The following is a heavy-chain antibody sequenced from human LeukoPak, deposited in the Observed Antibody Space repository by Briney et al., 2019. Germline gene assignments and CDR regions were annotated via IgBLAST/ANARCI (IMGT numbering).Heavy chain of an antibody. V-gene: IGHV1-2*02. CDR3: ARVEVTAGYYPHYYYYYMDV. CDR2: INPNSGGT. D-gene: IGHD3-22*01. J-gene: IGHJ6*03. Sequence: GASVKVSCKASGYTFTGYYMHWVRQAPGQGLEWMGWINPNSGGTNYAQKFQGRVTMTRDTSISTAYMELSRLRSDDTAVYYCARVEVTAGYYPHYYYYYMDVWGKGTTVTVSS. CDR1: GYTFTGYY.